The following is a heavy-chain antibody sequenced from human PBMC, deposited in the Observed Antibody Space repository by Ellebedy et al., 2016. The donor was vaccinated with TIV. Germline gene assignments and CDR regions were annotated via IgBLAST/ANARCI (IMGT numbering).Heavy chain of an antibody. CDR2: INSDGTTT. Sequence: PGGSLRLSCAASGFTFNNYWMHLVRQVPGKGLVWVSRINSDGTTTSYADSVKGRFTISRDNAKNTLYLQMRSLRAEDTAVYYCARSGRERRSWYFDLWGRGTLVTVSS. CDR1: GFTFNNYW. CDR3: ARSGRERRSWYFDL. D-gene: IGHD1-1*01. V-gene: IGHV3-74*01. J-gene: IGHJ2*01.